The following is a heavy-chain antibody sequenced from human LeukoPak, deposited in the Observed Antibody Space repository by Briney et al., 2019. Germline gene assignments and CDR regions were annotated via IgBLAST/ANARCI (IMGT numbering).Heavy chain of an antibody. V-gene: IGHV4-59*08. J-gene: IGHJ4*02. Sequence: SETLSLTCTVSGGSISSYYWSWIRQPPGKGLEWIGYIYYSGSTNYNPSLKSRVTISVDTSKNQFSLKLSSVTAADTAAYYCTRHPTTLSGLYHFDYWGQGTLVTVSS. D-gene: IGHD5-12*01. CDR3: TRHPTTLSGLYHFDY. CDR1: GGSISSYY. CDR2: IYYSGST.